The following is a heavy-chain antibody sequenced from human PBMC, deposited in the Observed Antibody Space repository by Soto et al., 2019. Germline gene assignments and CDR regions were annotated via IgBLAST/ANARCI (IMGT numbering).Heavy chain of an antibody. CDR2: IYQSGVT. J-gene: IGHJ5*02. D-gene: IGHD6-19*01. CDR3: AGMPYTSGLRFDP. V-gene: IGHV4-30-2*01. CDR1: GDSYSISTYS. Sequence: SETLSLTCNLSGDSYSISTYSWSWIRQPPGKALQWIGFIYQSGVTSYNPSLASRVSISLDRSNNQCSLKLKSVTAADTAVYFCAGMPYTSGLRFDPWGPGTLVT.